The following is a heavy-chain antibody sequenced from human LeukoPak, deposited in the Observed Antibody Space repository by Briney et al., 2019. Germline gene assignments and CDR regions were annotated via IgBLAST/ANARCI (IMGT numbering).Heavy chain of an antibody. CDR3: ARGTNDFWSGYSYYYYYMDV. CDR2: IYYSGST. V-gene: IGHV4-39*01. Sequence: SETLSLTCTVSGGSISSRTYYWAWIRQPPGQGLEWIGNIYYSGSTYYNPSLKSRLTMSVDTSKNQFSLKLSSVTAADTAVYYCARGTNDFWSGYSYYYYYMDVWGKGTTVTVSS. CDR1: GGSISSRTYY. D-gene: IGHD3-3*01. J-gene: IGHJ6*03.